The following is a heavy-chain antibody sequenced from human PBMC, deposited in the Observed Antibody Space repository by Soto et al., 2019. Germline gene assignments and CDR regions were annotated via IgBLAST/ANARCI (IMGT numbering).Heavy chain of an antibody. J-gene: IGHJ3*02. CDR2: ISSSSSYR. CDR3: ARGYHYYYSSGYDHWDAFAI. V-gene: IGHV3-21*01. D-gene: IGHD3-22*01. CDR1: GCTFSSYS. Sequence: GGSLRLSCAASGCTFSSYSMNWGRQAPGKGLEWVSSISSSSSYRDYADSVKGRFTISRDNAKNSLYLQMNSLRAEDTAVYYCARGYHYYYSSGYDHWDAFAIWGQGTMVPVSS.